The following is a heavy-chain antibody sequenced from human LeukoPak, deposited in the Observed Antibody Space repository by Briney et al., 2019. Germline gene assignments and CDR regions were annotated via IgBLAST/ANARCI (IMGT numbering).Heavy chain of an antibody. J-gene: IGHJ3*02. CDR1: GGSMSGYY. V-gene: IGHV4-59*01. D-gene: IGHD3-22*01. CDR3: ARGLTYYFDSSGYYVTDAFDI. Sequence: PSETLSLTCTVSGGSMSGYYWSWIRQPPGKGLEWIGYIYYSGSTNYNPSLKSRVTISVDTSKNQFSLKLTSVTAADTAVYYCARGLTYYFDSSGYYVTDAFDIWGQGTMVTVSS. CDR2: IYYSGST.